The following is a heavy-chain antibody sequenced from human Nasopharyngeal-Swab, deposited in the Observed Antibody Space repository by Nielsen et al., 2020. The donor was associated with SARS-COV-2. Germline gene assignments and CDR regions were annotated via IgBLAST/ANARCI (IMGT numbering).Heavy chain of an antibody. V-gene: IGHV1-18*04. CDR3: ARGGLLGYYWHYLGY. Sequence: ASVKVSCKASGYTFTSYGISWVRQPTAHGLEWMGWISAYNGNTNYAQKLQGRVTMTTDTYTSTAYRELRSLRSDDTAVYYCARGGLLGYYWHYLGYWGQGTLVTVSS. J-gene: IGHJ4*02. CDR2: ISAYNGNT. CDR1: GYTFTSYG. D-gene: IGHD3-22*01.